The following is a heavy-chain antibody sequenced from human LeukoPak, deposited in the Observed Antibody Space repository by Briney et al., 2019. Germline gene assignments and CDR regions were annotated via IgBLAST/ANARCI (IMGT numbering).Heavy chain of an antibody. CDR2: ISWNSDSI. CDR3: AKGRAVAGTVDYYGMDV. CDR1: GFTFDDYA. Sequence: PGGSLRLSCAASGFTFDDYAMHWVRQAPGKGLEWVSGISWNSDSIGYADSVKGRFTISRDNAKNSLYLQMNSLRAGDTALYYCAKGRAVAGTVDYYGMDVWGQGTTVTVSS. V-gene: IGHV3-9*01. D-gene: IGHD6-19*01. J-gene: IGHJ6*02.